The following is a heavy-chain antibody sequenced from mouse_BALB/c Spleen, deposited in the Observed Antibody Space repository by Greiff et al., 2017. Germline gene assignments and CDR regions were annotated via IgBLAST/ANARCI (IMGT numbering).Heavy chain of an antibody. CDR2: ISSGSSTI. CDR3: ARRLYGSRDYYAMDY. Sequence: EVKLVESGGGLVQPGGSRKLSCAASGFTFSSFGMHWVRQAPEKGLEWVAYISSGSSTIYYADTVKGRFTISRDNPKNTLFLQMTSLRSEDTAMYYCARRLYGSRDYYAMDYWGQGTSVTVSS. CDR1: GFTFSSFG. J-gene: IGHJ4*01. D-gene: IGHD1-1*01. V-gene: IGHV5-17*02.